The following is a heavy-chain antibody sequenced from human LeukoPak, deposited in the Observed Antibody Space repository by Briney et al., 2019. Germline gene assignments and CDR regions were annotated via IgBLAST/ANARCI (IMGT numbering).Heavy chain of an antibody. J-gene: IGHJ4*02. D-gene: IGHD3-3*01. CDR1: GGSISSSIYY. V-gene: IGHV4-39*07. Sequence: KPSETLSLTCTVSGGSISSSIYYWGWIRQPPGKGLEWIGEIYHSGSTNYNPSLKSRVTISVDKSKNQFSLNLSSVTAADTAVYYCARGQREIFGVVIHFDYWGQGTLVTVSS. CDR3: ARGQREIFGVVIHFDY. CDR2: IYHSGST.